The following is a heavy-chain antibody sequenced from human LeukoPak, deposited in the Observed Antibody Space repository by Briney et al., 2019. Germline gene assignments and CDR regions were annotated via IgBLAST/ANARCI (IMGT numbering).Heavy chain of an antibody. CDR1: GGSISSYY. J-gene: IGHJ3*02. D-gene: IGHD5-24*01. Sequence: SETLSLTCTVSGGSISSYYWSWIRQPPGKGLEWIGYIYHSGSIYYNPSLKSRVTISVDRSKNQFSLKLSSVTAADTAVYYCARGGAAATIRAFDIWGQGTMVTVSS. V-gene: IGHV4-59*12. CDR2: IYHSGSI. CDR3: ARGGAAATIRAFDI.